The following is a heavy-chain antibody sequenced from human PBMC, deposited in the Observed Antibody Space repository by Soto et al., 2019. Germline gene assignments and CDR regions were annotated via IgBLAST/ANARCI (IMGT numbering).Heavy chain of an antibody. CDR2: IYYSGSA. CDR3: AAAVPAEYVFPYYYMDV. V-gene: IGHV4-59*01. CDR1: GASISSYH. D-gene: IGHD3-16*01. J-gene: IGHJ6*03. Sequence: QVQLQESGPGLVKPSETLSLTCTVSGASISSYHWSWIRQTPGKGLEWIGYIYYSGSANYNPSLKSRVTFAVDTSKIQVSLKLRSVTAADTGVYYCAAAVPAEYVFPYYYMDVWGKGTTVTVSS.